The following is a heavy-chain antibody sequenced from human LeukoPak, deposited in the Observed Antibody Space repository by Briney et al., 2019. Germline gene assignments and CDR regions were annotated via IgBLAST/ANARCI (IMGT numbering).Heavy chain of an antibody. CDR3: AKHYYGSGSQKYYFDY. V-gene: IGHV3-7*01. CDR2: IQQEGSDK. J-gene: IGHJ4*02. D-gene: IGHD3-10*01. CDR1: GFTFSSYW. Sequence: PGGPLRLSCAASGFTFSSYWMSWARQAPGKGLEWVANIQQEGSDKYYVDSVKGRFTISRDNAKNSLYLQMNSLRAEDTAVYYCAKHYYGSGSQKYYFDYWGQGTLVTVSS.